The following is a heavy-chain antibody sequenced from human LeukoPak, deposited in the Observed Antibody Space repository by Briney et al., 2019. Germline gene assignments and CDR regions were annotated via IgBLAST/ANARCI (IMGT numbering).Heavy chain of an antibody. CDR1: GFTFSSYA. CDR3: AKPLIAPKAFDL. Sequence: GGSLRLSCAASGFTFSSYAMSWVRQAPGXGLEWVSGISDGGGTTYYADSVKGRFTISRDNSKNTLYLQMNSLRAEDTAVFYCAKPLIAPKAFDLWGQGTVVTVSS. V-gene: IGHV3-23*01. J-gene: IGHJ3*01. CDR2: ISDGGGTT. D-gene: IGHD3-16*01.